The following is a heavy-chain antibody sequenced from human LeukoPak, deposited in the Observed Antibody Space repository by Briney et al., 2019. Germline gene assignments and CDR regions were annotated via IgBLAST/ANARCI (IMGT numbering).Heavy chain of an antibody. D-gene: IGHD1-1*01. CDR3: ARHPQRRGAFDI. Sequence: SETLSLTCAVSGYSISSGYHWGWIRQPPGKGLEWIGSIYHSGSTYYNPSLKSRVTISVDTSKNQFSLKLSSVTAADTAVYYCARHPQRRGAFDIWGQGTMVTVSS. V-gene: IGHV4-38-2*01. J-gene: IGHJ3*02. CDR2: IYHSGST. CDR1: GYSISSGYH.